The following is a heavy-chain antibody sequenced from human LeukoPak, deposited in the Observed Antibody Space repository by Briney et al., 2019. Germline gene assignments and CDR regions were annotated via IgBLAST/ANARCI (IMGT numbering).Heavy chain of an antibody. Sequence: GASVKVSCKASGYTFTSYGISWVRQAPGQGLEWMGWISAYNGNTNYAQKLQGRVTMTTDTSTSTAYTELRSLRSDDTAVYYCARVCSSTSCYHHYYYGMDVWGQGTTVTVSS. CDR1: GYTFTSYG. J-gene: IGHJ6*02. V-gene: IGHV1-18*01. CDR2: ISAYNGNT. D-gene: IGHD2-2*01. CDR3: ARVCSSTSCYHHYYYGMDV.